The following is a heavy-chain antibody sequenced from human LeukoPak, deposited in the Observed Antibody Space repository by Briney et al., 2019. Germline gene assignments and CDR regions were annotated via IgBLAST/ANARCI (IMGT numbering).Heavy chain of an antibody. D-gene: IGHD3-3*01. Sequence: GASVKVSCKASGGTFSSYAISWVRQAPGQGLEWMGGIIPIFGTANYAQKFQGRVTITADKSTSTAYMELSSLRSEDTAVYHCAGTNTYYDFWSGYYPAPIFDYWGQGTLVTVSS. CDR2: IIPIFGTA. CDR1: GGTFSSYA. J-gene: IGHJ4*02. V-gene: IGHV1-69*06. CDR3: AGTNTYYDFWSGYYPAPIFDY.